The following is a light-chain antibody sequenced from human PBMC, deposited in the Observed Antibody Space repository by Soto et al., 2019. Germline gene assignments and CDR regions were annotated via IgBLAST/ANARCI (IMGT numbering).Light chain of an antibody. Sequence: DIQMTQSPSSLSASVGDRVTITCQASQDITNYLNWYQQKPGKAPKLLIYDASNLETGVPSRFSGSGSGTDFTFTISSLQPEDIATYYCQQYDNVPWTFGQGTEVEIK. V-gene: IGKV1-33*01. J-gene: IGKJ1*01. CDR3: QQYDNVPWT. CDR2: DAS. CDR1: QDITNY.